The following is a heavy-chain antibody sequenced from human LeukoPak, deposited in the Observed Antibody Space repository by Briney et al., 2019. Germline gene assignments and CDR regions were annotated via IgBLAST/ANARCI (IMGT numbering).Heavy chain of an antibody. J-gene: IGHJ6*02. CDR3: VRMASNYYGMDV. Sequence: PGGSLRLSCVASGFXVSTNYMSWVRQAPVKGLEWVSVIYSSGATYYADSVKGRFTVSRDNSKNTLYVQMNSLRDDDTAVYYCVRMASNYYGMDVWGQGTTVTVSS. CDR1: GFXVSTNY. D-gene: IGHD5-24*01. CDR2: IYSSGAT. V-gene: IGHV3-53*01.